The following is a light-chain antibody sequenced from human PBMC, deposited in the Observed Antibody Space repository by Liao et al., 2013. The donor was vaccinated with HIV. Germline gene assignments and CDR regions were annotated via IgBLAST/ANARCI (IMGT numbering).Light chain of an antibody. CDR3: QAWDRNTAI. CDR1: KLGYKY. Sequence: YELTQPPSVSVSPGQTASITCSGDKLGYKYTSWHQQKPGQSPVLVIYQDINRPSGIPERFSGSNSGNTATLTISGTQPMDEADYYCQAWDRNTAIFGGGTKLTVL. CDR2: QDI. V-gene: IGLV3-1*01. J-gene: IGLJ2*01.